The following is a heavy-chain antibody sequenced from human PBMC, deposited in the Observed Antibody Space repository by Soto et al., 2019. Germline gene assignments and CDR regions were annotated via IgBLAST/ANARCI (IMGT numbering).Heavy chain of an antibody. V-gene: IGHV4-34*01. D-gene: IGHD3-22*01. CDR3: AREPLYDSSGYYYRPFEP. CDR2: INHSGST. J-gene: IGHJ5*02. CDR1: GGSFSGYF. Sequence: PSGTLSLTCAVCGGSFSGYFWSWIRQPPGKGLEWIGEINHSGSTNYNPSLKSRVTISVDTSKNQFPLKLSSVTAADTAVYYCAREPLYDSSGYYYRPFEPWGQGTLVTVSS.